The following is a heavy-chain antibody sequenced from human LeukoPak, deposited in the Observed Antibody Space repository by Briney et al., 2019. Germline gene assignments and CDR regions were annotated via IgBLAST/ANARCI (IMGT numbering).Heavy chain of an antibody. CDR1: GVSFANLY. CDR3: AGGRGSPYYVEAFHV. J-gene: IGHJ3*01. D-gene: IGHD3-22*01. Sequence: PSETLSLTCSVSGVSFANLYWSWIRQPPGKALEWIGHLYYSGSTTYNPSRESRVTMSVDPSRNQLSLELSSVAAADTALYYCAGGRGSPYYVEAFHVWGHGTMVTVSS. CDR2: LYYSGST. V-gene: IGHV4-59*11.